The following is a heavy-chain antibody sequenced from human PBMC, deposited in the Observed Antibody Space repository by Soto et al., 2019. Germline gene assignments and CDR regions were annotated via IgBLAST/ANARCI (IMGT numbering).Heavy chain of an antibody. Sequence: GGSLRLSCAASGFTFSSYGMHWVRQAPGKGLEWVAVIWYDGSNKYYADSVEGRFTISRDNSKNTLYLQMNSLRAEDTAVYYCARDGGYYDSSGSQPEGTADYWGQGTLVTVSS. D-gene: IGHD3-22*01. J-gene: IGHJ4*02. CDR2: IWYDGSNK. V-gene: IGHV3-33*01. CDR3: ARDGGYYDSSGSQPEGTADY. CDR1: GFTFSSYG.